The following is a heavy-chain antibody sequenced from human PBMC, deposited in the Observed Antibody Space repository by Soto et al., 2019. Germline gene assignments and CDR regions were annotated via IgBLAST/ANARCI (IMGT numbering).Heavy chain of an antibody. CDR1: GGSISSGGYY. J-gene: IGHJ5*02. D-gene: IGHD1-20*01. Sequence: SLTCTVSGGSISSGGYYWSWIRQHPGKGLEWIGYIYYSGSTYYNPSLKSRVTISVDTSKNQFSLKLSSVTAADTAVYYCARVGGITGTTSVGTWGQGTLVTVSS. CDR3: ARVGGITGTTSVGT. CDR2: IYYSGST. V-gene: IGHV4-31*03.